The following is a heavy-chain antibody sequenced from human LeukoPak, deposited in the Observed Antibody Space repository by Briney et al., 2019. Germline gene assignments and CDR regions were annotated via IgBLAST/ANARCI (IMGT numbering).Heavy chain of an antibody. CDR1: GFTVSSNY. Sequence: GGSLRLSCTASGFTVSSNYMSWVRQAPGKGLEWVSVIYSGGSTYYADSVKGRFTISRDNSKNTLYLQMNSLRAEDTAVYYCARDESGSYYNYWGQGTLVTVSS. J-gene: IGHJ4*02. CDR2: IYSGGST. V-gene: IGHV3-66*02. D-gene: IGHD1-26*01. CDR3: ARDESGSYYNY.